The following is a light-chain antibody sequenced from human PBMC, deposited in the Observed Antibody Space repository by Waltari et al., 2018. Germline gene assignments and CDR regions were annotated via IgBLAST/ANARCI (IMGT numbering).Light chain of an antibody. CDR1: QSISSW. CDR2: RAS. Sequence: DIQMTQSPSTLSASVGDRVTITCRASQSISSWLAWYQQKPGDAPKLLIYRASSLESGVPSRFSGSGSGTEFTRTISSLQPDDFATYYCQQYKTFPPWTFGQGTKVEIK. CDR3: QQYKTFPPWT. J-gene: IGKJ1*01. V-gene: IGKV1-5*03.